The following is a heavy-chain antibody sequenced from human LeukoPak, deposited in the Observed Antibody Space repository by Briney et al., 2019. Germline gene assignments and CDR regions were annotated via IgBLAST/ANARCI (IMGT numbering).Heavy chain of an antibody. CDR3: ARIRGAFDM. J-gene: IGHJ3*02. Sequence: GGSLRLSCAASVLTLTTYCMTWGRQAPGKGLEWVANIHQGGSEKYYADSVRGRFTISRDNAKNSVFLQMNSLRAEDTAVYYCARIRGAFDMWGQGTMVTVSS. D-gene: IGHD3-10*01. CDR1: VLTLTTYC. CDR2: IHQGGSEK. V-gene: IGHV3-7*05.